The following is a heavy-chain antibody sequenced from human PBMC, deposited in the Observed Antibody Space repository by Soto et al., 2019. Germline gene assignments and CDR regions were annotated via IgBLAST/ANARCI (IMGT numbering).Heavy chain of an antibody. CDR3: AKEIAVAGDLDY. CDR2: ISSDGQTK. Sequence: QTGGSLRLSCVASGFTFSAYGIHWVRQAPGKGLEWVGVISSDGQTKYYADSAKGRFSISRDNSKSTLYLQMDSLRPEDTAVYYCAKEIAVAGDLDYWGHGTLVTVSS. J-gene: IGHJ4*01. CDR1: GFTFSAYG. V-gene: IGHV3-30*18. D-gene: IGHD6-19*01.